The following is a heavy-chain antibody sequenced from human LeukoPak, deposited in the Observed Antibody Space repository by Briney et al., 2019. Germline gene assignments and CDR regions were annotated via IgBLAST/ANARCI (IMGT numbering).Heavy chain of an antibody. D-gene: IGHD6-13*01. CDR3: AKVAGDRMDY. V-gene: IGHV1-18*01. CDR2: ISANTGKT. CDR1: GYTFATYG. Sequence: ASVKVSCKPSGYTFATYGFCWVRQAPGHGLEWMGWISANTGKTDYAQKFQGRVTMTTDTSTSTAYMELRSLRPDDTAVYYCAKVAGDRMDYWGQGTLLTVSS. J-gene: IGHJ4*02.